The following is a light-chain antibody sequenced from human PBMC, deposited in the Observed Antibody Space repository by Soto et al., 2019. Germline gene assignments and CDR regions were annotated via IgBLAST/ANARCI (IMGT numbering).Light chain of an antibody. J-gene: IGLJ2*01. CDR3: NSYTSSSTLV. V-gene: IGLV2-14*01. CDR1: SSDVGGYNY. Sequence: QSALTQPASVSGSPGQSITISCTGTSSDVGGYNYVSWYQHHPGKAPKLMLYEVHNRPSGVSNRFSGSKSGNTASLTISALQAEDEADYYCNSYTSSSTLVFGGGTQLTVL. CDR2: EVH.